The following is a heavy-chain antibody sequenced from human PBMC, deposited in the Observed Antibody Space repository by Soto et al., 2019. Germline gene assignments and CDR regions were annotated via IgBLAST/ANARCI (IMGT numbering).Heavy chain of an antibody. CDR3: ARENSRWFDP. Sequence: SQTLSLTGTVSGGCISSYYLSWIRQPPGKGLEWIGYIYYSGTTSYNPSLKSRVTISIDTSKNQLALKMTSVTAADEAVYYCARENSRWFDPWGQETLVTVS. V-gene: IGHV4-59*01. J-gene: IGHJ5*02. CDR1: GGCISSYY. CDR2: IYYSGTT.